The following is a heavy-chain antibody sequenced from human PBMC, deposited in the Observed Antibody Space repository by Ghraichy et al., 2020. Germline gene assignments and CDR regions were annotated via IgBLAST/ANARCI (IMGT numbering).Heavy chain of an antibody. CDR3: ARGGQQLARRYFDY. Sequence: SETLSLTCAVYGGSFSGYYWSWIRQPPGKGLEWIGEINHSGSTNYNPSLKSRVTISVDTSKNQFSLKLSSVTAADTAVYYCARGGQQLARRYFDYWGQGTLVTVSS. V-gene: IGHV4-34*01. J-gene: IGHJ4*02. D-gene: IGHD6-13*01. CDR2: INHSGST. CDR1: GGSFSGYY.